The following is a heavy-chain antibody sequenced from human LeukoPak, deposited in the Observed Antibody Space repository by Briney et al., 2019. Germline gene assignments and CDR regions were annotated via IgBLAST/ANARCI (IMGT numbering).Heavy chain of an antibody. V-gene: IGHV1-69*04. CDR1: GGTFSSYA. J-gene: IGHJ5*02. Sequence: ASVKVSCKASGGTFSSYAISWVRQAPGQGLEWMGRIIPILGIANYAQKFQGRVTITADKSASTAYMELSSLRSEDTAVYYCARDLTLRDFWSGYREHGWSDPWGQGTLVTVSS. CDR3: ARDLTLRDFWSGYREHGWSDP. CDR2: IIPILGIA. D-gene: IGHD3-3*01.